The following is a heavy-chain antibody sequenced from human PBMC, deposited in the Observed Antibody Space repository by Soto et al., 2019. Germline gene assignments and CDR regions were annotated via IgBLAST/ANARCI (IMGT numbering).Heavy chain of an antibody. D-gene: IGHD6-13*01. V-gene: IGHV3-64D*06. CDR1: GFTVSSFG. J-gene: IGHJ6*02. CDR3: VKDMGQAAVGIRYPYGLDV. CDR2: LSSNGIGT. Sequence: GALRLSCSGSGFTVSSFGMHWVRQAPGKGLEHVSTLSSNGIGTYYADSVKGRFTFSRDTSKNTLYLQMSSLRTEDTAVYYCVKDMGQAAVGIRYPYGLDVWGLGTTVTVSS.